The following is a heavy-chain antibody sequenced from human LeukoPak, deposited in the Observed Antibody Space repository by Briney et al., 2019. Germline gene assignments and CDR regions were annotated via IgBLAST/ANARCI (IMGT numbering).Heavy chain of an antibody. J-gene: IGHJ4*02. D-gene: IGHD1-14*01. Sequence: ASVKVSCKASGYTFTGYYMHWVRQAPGQGLEWMGWINPNRGGTNYAQKFQGRVTMTRDTSISTAYMELSRLRSDDTAVYYCARDNSISGVDYWGQGTLVTVSS. V-gene: IGHV1-2*02. CDR1: GYTFTGYY. CDR2: INPNRGGT. CDR3: ARDNSISGVDY.